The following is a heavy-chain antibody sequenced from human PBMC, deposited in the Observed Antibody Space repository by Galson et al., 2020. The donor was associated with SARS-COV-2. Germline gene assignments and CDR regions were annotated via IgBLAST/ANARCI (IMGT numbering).Heavy chain of an antibody. V-gene: IGHV5-51*01. CDR2: IYPGHSDT. D-gene: IGHD6-6*01. CDR3: ARRPSYSRSPVDY. CDR1: GYSLISYW. Sequence: GESLKISCQGSGYSLISYWIGWVRQMPGKGLEWMGNIYPGHSDTRYSPSFQGQVTISADKSINTAYLQWSSLKASDTAMYYCARRPSYSRSPVDYWGQGTLVTVSS. J-gene: IGHJ4*02.